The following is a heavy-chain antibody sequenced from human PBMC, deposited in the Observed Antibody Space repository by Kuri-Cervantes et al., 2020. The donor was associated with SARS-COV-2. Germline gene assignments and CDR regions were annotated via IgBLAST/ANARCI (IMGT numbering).Heavy chain of an antibody. D-gene: IGHD6-13*01. CDR2: IYYSGST. Sequence: SETLSLTCTVSSGSIVSNHYWSWIRQSPGKGLEWIGYIYYSGSTHYNPSFKSRVTISVDTSKNQFSLNLRSVTAADTAVFYCARHAAWHGSSDRYFDLWGRGTLVTVSS. CDR3: ARHAAWHGSSDRYFDL. J-gene: IGHJ2*01. V-gene: IGHV4-59*08. CDR1: SGSIVSNHY.